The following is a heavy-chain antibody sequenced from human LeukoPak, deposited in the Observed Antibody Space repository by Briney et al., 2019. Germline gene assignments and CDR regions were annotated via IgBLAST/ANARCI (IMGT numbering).Heavy chain of an antibody. CDR2: IYTSGST. D-gene: IGHD4-17*01. V-gene: IGHV4-4*07. CDR1: GGSFSGYY. Sequence: SETLSLTCAVYGGSFSGYYWSWIRQPAGKGLEWIGRIYTSGSTNYNPSLKSRVTISVDTSKNQFSLKLSSVTAADTAVYYCARDRGDGDYSYYYYYMDVWGKGTTVTISS. CDR3: ARDRGDGDYSYYYYYMDV. J-gene: IGHJ6*03.